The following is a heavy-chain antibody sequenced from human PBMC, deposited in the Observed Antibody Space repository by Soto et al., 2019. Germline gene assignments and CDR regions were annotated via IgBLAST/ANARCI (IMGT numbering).Heavy chain of an antibody. CDR3: ARVKATLYRDYYFDY. D-gene: IGHD5-12*01. Sequence: QVQLQESGPGLVKSSQTLSLTCSVSGGTINSGDYFWSWIRQPPGKGLEWIGSIFYTGSTYYSPSLRSRASMSMETSKNLFSRRLRSLTAADTAVYFCARVKATLYRDYYFDYWGQGTLVTVSS. V-gene: IGHV4-30-4*01. CDR2: IFYTGST. J-gene: IGHJ4*02. CDR1: GGTINSGDYF.